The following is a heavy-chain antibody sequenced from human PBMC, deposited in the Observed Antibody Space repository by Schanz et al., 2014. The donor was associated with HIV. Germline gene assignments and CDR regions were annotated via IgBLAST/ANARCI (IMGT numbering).Heavy chain of an antibody. V-gene: IGHV3-33*03. J-gene: IGHJ6*02. Sequence: QVHLVESGGGVVQPGTSLRLSCAASGFTFSNYAIHWVRQAPGKGLEGVTLIWNDGTSKYYADSVKGRFTISRDASKNALYLQMNSLRAEDTALYYCAKWGREEDYGDYDLYYYYYGLDVWGQGTTVTVSS. CDR3: AKWGREEDYGDYDLYYYYYGLDV. D-gene: IGHD4-17*01. CDR1: GFTFSNYA. CDR2: IWNDGTSK.